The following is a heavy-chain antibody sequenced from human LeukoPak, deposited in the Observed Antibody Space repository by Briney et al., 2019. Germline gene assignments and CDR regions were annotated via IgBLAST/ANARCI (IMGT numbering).Heavy chain of an antibody. CDR1: GGSFSGYY. D-gene: IGHD2-21*02. J-gene: IGHJ5*02. V-gene: IGHV4-34*01. CDR2: IXHSGST. CDR3: ARGGRSLPWGVVVTDHMFDP. Sequence: PSEXXXLXCAVYGGSFSGYYWSWXXXPPXXXXXXVGXIXHSGSTNYNPSLKSRVTISVDTSKNQFSLKLSSVTAADTAVYYCARGGRSLPWGVVVTDHMFDPWGQGTLVTVSS.